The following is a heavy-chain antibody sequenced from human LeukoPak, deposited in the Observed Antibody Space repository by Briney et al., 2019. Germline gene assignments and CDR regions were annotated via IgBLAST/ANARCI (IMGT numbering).Heavy chain of an antibody. V-gene: IGHV3-48*01. J-gene: IGHJ4*02. CDR3: ASRVAGSTKGGY. CDR2: ISSSSSTI. D-gene: IGHD6-19*01. Sequence: GGSLRLSCAASGFTFSSYSMNWVRQAPGKGLGWVSYISSSSSTIYYADPVKGRFTISRDNAKNSLYLQMNSLRAEDTAVYYCASRVAGSTKGGYWGQGTLVTVSS. CDR1: GFTFSSYS.